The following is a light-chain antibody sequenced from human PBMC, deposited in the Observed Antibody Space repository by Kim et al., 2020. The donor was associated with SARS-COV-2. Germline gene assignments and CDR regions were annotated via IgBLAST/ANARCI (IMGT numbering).Light chain of an antibody. V-gene: IGKV3-15*01. CDR3: QQYSNWPVYT. CDR1: QSVDRH. J-gene: IGKJ2*01. Sequence: EIVMTQSPATLSVSPGETATLSCRASQSVDRHLAWYQHKPGQAPRLVIYGASTRATGIPARFSGSGSGTEFTLTISSLQSEDFAVYFCQQYSNWPVYTFGQGTKVDIK. CDR2: GAS.